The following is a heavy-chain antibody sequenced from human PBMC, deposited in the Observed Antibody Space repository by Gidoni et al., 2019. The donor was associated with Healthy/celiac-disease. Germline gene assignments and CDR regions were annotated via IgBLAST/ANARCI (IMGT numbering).Heavy chain of an antibody. Sequence: EVQLVESGGGVVRPGGSLRLSCAASGFTFDDYGMSWVRQASGKGLEWVSGIKWNGGSSVYADSVKCRFTISRDNAKNSLYLQMNSLRAEDTALYYCARDLSSGWYIGWFDPWGQGTLVTVSS. CDR3: ARDLSSGWYIGWFDP. D-gene: IGHD6-19*01. CDR1: GFTFDDYG. J-gene: IGHJ5*02. V-gene: IGHV3-20*04. CDR2: IKWNGGSS.